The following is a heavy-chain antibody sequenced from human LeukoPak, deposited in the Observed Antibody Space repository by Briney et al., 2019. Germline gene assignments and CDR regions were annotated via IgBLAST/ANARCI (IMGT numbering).Heavy chain of an antibody. CDR3: ASLSRRRDGYPEAFQH. CDR1: GRTLTELS. CDR2: FDPEDGET. Sequence: GASVKVSCKVSGRTLTELSMHWVRQAPGRGLEWMGGFDPEDGETVYAQKFQGRVTMTRDTSTSTVYMELSSLRSEDTAVYYCASLSRRRDGYPEAFQHWGQGTLVTVSS. V-gene: IGHV1-24*01. D-gene: IGHD5-24*01. J-gene: IGHJ1*01.